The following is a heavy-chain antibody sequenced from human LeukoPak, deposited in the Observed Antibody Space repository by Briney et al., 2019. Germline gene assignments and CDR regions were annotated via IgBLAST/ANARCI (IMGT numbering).Heavy chain of an antibody. D-gene: IGHD2-2*01. CDR2: ISYDGSNK. Sequence: GGSLRLSCAASGFNFSSYGMHWVRQASGKGLEWVAVISYDGSNKYYADSVKGRFTISRDNSKNTLYLQMNSLRAEDTAVYYCARWGSTSCYDYWGQGTLVTVSS. J-gene: IGHJ4*02. CDR3: ARWGSTSCYDY. V-gene: IGHV3-30*03. CDR1: GFNFSSYG.